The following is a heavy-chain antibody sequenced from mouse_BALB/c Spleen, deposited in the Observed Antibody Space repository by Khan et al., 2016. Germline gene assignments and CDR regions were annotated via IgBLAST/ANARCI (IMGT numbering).Heavy chain of an antibody. Sequence: QVQLKQSGAELMKPGASVKISCKATGYTFSSYWIEWVKQRPGHGLEWIGEILPGSGSTNYNEKFKGKATFTADTSSNTAYMQLSSLTSEDSAVSDCARHYYGSSSFAYWGQGTLVTVSA. CDR1: GYTFSSYW. CDR3: ARHYYGSSSFAY. J-gene: IGHJ3*01. V-gene: IGHV1-9*01. CDR2: ILPGSGST. D-gene: IGHD1-1*01.